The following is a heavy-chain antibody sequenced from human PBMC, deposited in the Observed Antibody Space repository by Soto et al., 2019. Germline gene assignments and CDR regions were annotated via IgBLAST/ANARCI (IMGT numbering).Heavy chain of an antibody. V-gene: IGHV1-3*01. CDR1: GYTFTSYA. D-gene: IGHD6-19*01. J-gene: IGHJ5*02. Sequence: ASVKVSCKASGYTFTSYAMHWVRQAPGQRLEWMGWINAGNGNTKYSQKFQGRVTITRDTSASTAYMELSSLRSEDTAVYYCARGTIAVAGWLGPRRQGTLVTVSS. CDR3: ARGTIAVAGWLGP. CDR2: INAGNGNT.